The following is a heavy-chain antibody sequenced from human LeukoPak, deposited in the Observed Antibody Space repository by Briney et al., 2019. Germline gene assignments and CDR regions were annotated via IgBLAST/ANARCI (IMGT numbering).Heavy chain of an antibody. J-gene: IGHJ6*02. D-gene: IGHD2-2*01. V-gene: IGHV4-34*01. CDR2: INHSGST. CDR1: GGSFSGYY. CDR3: ARVPVVVVPAAKSYDYYYYGMDV. Sequence: PSETLSLTCAVYGGSFSGYYWSWIRQPPGKGLEWIGEINHSGSTNYNPSLKSRVTISVDTSKNQFSLKLSSVTAADTAVYYCARVPVVVVPAAKSYDYYYYGMDVWGQGTTVTVSS.